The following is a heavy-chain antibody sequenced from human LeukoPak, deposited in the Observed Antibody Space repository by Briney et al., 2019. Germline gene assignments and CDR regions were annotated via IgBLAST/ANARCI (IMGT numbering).Heavy chain of an antibody. J-gene: IGHJ4*02. CDR3: ARYSCTSGTCYYFDY. Sequence: SETLSLTCTVSGGSISSYYWSWIRQPPEKGREWIGYIYSSGSTQYNPSLKSRVTISVDTSKNQFSLKLSSVTAADTAVYFCARYSCTSGTCYYFDYWGQGILVTVSS. D-gene: IGHD2-15*01. CDR2: IYSSGST. V-gene: IGHV4-59*01. CDR1: GGSISSYY.